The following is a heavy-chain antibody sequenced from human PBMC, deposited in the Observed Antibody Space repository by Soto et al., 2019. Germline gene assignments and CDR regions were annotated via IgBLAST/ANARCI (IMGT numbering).Heavy chain of an antibody. V-gene: IGHV1-3*01. J-gene: IGHJ4*02. Sequence: QVQLVQSGAEVKKPGASVKVSCKASGYTFTTYGIHWVRRAPGQRLEWMGWINAGNGNTKYSQKFQGRVTITRDTSASTAYMELSSLRSEDTAVYYCARSSGWYYVDYWGQGTRVTVSS. CDR2: INAGNGNT. CDR1: GYTFTTYG. D-gene: IGHD3-22*01. CDR3: ARSSGWYYVDY.